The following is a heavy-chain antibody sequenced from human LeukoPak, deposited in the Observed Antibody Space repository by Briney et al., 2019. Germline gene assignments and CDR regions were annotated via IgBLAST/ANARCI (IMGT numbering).Heavy chain of an antibody. D-gene: IGHD3-9*01. Sequence: TLSLTCTVSGGSISSRSYSWGWLRQPPGRGLEWIGTIYYSGSTSYNPSLKSRVTMSVDTSKNQFSLKLTSVTAADTAVYYCARGVTGPDDAFDIWGQGTMVTVSS. V-gene: IGHV4-39*07. J-gene: IGHJ3*02. CDR1: GGSISSRSYS. CDR3: ARGVTGPDDAFDI. CDR2: IYYSGST.